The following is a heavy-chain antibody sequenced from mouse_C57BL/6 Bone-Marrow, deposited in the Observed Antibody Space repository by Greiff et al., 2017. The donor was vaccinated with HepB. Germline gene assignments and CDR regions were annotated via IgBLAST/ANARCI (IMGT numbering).Heavy chain of an antibody. CDR2: IDPENGDT. V-gene: IGHV14-4*01. J-gene: IGHJ2*01. CDR3: TVLYSNYLDY. Sequence: LQQSGAELVRPGASVKLSCTASRFNIKDDYMHWVKQRPEQGLEWIGWIDPENGDTEYASKFQGKATITADTSSNTAYLQLSSLTSEDTAVYYCTVLYSNYLDYWGQGTTLTVSS. D-gene: IGHD2-5*01. CDR1: RFNIKDDY.